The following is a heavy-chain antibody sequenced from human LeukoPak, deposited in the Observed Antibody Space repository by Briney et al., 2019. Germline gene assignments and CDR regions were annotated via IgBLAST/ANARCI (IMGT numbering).Heavy chain of an antibody. CDR1: GFTFSSYS. CDR2: ISSSSSYI. J-gene: IGHJ4*02. V-gene: IGHV3-21*01. D-gene: IGHD6-19*01. Sequence: GGSLRLSCAASGFTFSSYSMNWVRQAPGKGLEWVSSISSSSSYIYYADSVKGRFTISRDNAKNSLYLQMNSLRAEDTAVYYCARDRWHSSGWYTGEFDYWGQGTLVTVSS. CDR3: ARDRWHSSGWYTGEFDY.